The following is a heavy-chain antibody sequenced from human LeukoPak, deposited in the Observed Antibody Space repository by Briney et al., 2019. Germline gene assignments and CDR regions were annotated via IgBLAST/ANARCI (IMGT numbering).Heavy chain of an antibody. D-gene: IGHD6-13*01. CDR2: ISGSGGST. V-gene: IGHV3-23*01. J-gene: IGHJ5*02. CDR3: AKPPRAALRSSTNWFDP. CDR1: GFTFSSYA. Sequence: GGSLRLSCAASGFTFSSYAMSWVRQAPGKGLEWVSAISGSGGSTYYADSVKGRFAISRDNSKNTLYLQMNSLRAEDTAVYYCAKPPRAALRSSTNWFDPWGQGTLVTVSS.